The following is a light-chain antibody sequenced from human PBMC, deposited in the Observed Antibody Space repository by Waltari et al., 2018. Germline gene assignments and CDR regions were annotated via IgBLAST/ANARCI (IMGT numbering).Light chain of an antibody. V-gene: IGLV3-19*01. Sequence: SSELTQDPAVSVAMGPTVTITCQQKGLRSYYASWYQQRPGQAPLLIIYDKNNRPSGVPDRFAGSNSDRTASWTITGAQAEDEASYYCHSRDASGVGGSFGGGTKLTVL. CDR2: DKN. CDR1: GLRSYY. J-gene: IGLJ2*01. CDR3: HSRDASGVGGS.